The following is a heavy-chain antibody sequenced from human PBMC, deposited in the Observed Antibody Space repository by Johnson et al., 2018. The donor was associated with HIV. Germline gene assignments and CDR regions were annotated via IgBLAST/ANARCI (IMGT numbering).Heavy chain of an antibody. V-gene: IGHV3-33*01. D-gene: IGHD1-26*01. CDR3: AREGVGTTCPFDI. CDR2: IWYDGSNK. Sequence: QVQLVESGGGVVQPGRSLRLSCAASGFTFSSYGMHWVRQAPGKGLEWVAVIWYDGSNKYYVDSVKGRFTVSRDNTRNSLCLQMDSLRAEDTAVDYCAREGVGTTCPFDIWGQGTMVTVSS. J-gene: IGHJ3*02. CDR1: GFTFSSYG.